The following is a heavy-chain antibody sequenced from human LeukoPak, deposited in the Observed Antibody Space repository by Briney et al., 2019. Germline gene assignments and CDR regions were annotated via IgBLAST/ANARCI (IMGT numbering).Heavy chain of an antibody. CDR2: ISYDGSNK. D-gene: IGHD3-3*01. V-gene: IGHV3-30*04. CDR1: GFTFSDYA. CDR3: ARDPVTFTRSGLNRFDP. J-gene: IGHJ5*02. Sequence: GGSLRLSCAASGFTFSDYAMHWVRQAPGKGLEWVAVISYDGSNKYYADSVKGRFTVSRDNSKNTLYLQMNSLRAEDTAVYYCARDPVTFTRSGLNRFDPWGQGTLVTVSS.